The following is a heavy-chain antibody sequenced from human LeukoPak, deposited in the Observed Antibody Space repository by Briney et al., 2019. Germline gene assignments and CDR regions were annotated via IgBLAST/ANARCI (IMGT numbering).Heavy chain of an antibody. CDR2: IYPGDSDT. CDR1: GYSFTSYW. Sequence: GESLKISCKGSGYSFTSYWIGWVRQMPGKGLEWMGIIYPGDSDTRYSPSFQGQVTISADKSISTAYLQWSSLKASDTAMYYCARQRGRKITFRENFDYWGQGTLVTVSS. V-gene: IGHV5-51*01. J-gene: IGHJ4*02. CDR3: ARQRGRKITFRENFDY. D-gene: IGHD3-16*01.